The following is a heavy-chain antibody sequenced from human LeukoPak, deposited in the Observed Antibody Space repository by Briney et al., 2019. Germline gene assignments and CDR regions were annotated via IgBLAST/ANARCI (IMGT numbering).Heavy chain of an antibody. CDR3: ARQQLRHEGDWFDP. V-gene: IGHV3-53*01. J-gene: IGHJ5*02. CDR1: GFTFSSYS. D-gene: IGHD5-12*01. CDR2: IYSGGST. Sequence: GGSLRLSCAASGFTFSSYSMNWVRQAPGKGLEWVSVIYSGGSTYYADSVKGRFTISRDNSKNTLYLQMNSLRAEDTAVYYCARQQLRHEGDWFDPWGQGTLVTVSS.